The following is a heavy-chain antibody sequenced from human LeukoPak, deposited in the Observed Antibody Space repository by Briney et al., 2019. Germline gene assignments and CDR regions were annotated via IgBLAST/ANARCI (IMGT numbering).Heavy chain of an antibody. CDR3: ARASRLRYFDWLFGEEYYYYMDV. V-gene: IGHV1-69*05. CDR1: GGTFSSYA. J-gene: IGHJ6*03. CDR2: IIPIFGTA. D-gene: IGHD3-9*01. Sequence: ASVKVSCKASGGTFSSYAISWVRQAPGQGLEWMGGIIPIFGTANYAQKFQGRVTITTDESTSTAYMELSSLRSEDTAVYYCARASRLRYFDWLFGEEYYYYMDVWGTGTTVTVSS.